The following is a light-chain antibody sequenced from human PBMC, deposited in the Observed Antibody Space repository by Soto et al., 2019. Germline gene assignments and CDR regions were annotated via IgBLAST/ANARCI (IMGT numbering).Light chain of an antibody. CDR1: GSDVGAYNY. Sequence: QSVLTQSPSASGIRGQSVTISCSGTGSDVGAYNYLSWYQHHPGKAPKLIIYEVIKRPSGVPDRFSGSKSGTTASLTVSGLQTEDEAVYYCGSFVGGTTLIFGGGTQLPS. CDR2: EVI. J-gene: IGLJ2*01. CDR3: GSFVGGTTLI. V-gene: IGLV2-8*01.